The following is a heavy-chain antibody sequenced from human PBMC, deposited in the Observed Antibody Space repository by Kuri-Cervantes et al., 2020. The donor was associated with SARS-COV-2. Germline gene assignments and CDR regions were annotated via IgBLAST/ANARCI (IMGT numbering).Heavy chain of an antibody. Sequence: GESLKISCAASGFNFSSYWMSWVRQAPGKGLEWVANIKQDGSEKYYVDSVKGRFTISRDNAKNSLYLQMNSLRAEDTAVYYCAKDRSGSYYFDYWGQGTLVTVSS. CDR3: AKDRSGSYYFDY. D-gene: IGHD1-26*01. CDR1: GFNFSSYW. V-gene: IGHV3-7*01. J-gene: IGHJ4*02. CDR2: IKQDGSEK.